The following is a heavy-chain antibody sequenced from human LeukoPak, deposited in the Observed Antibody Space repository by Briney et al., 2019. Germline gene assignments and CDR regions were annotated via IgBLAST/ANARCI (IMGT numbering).Heavy chain of an antibody. V-gene: IGHV4-4*02. CDR3: AREGGFYRPLDY. CDR2: VHLDGRT. D-gene: IGHD3-3*01. CDR1: GGSVTSTNW. J-gene: IGHJ4*02. Sequence: SETLSLTCGVSGGSVTSTNWWTWVRQPPGKGLEWIGEVHLDGRTNYDPSLKSRLTMSVDLSENHVSLKLTSVTAADTAVYYCAREGGFYRPLDYSGQGTLVTVSS.